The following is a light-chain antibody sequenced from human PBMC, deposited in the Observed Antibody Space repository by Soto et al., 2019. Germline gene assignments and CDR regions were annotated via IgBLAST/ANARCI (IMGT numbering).Light chain of an antibody. CDR1: QTISGSY. CDR3: QHYSLSPWT. Sequence: EVVLTQSPGTLSLSPGERATLSCRPSQTISGSYSAWYQQKPGQAPRLLIYATSRRATGIPDRFSGSGSETDFTLTINRLEPEDFAVYYCQHYSLSPWTFGQGTKVEIK. CDR2: ATS. V-gene: IGKV3-20*01. J-gene: IGKJ1*01.